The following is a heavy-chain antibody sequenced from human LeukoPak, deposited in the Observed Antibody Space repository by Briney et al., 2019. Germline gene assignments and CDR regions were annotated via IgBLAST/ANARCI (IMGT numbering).Heavy chain of an antibody. CDR2: VTDSGITT. CDR1: GFTFSSYS. CDR3: AKRSSSTSGYFDY. J-gene: IGHJ4*02. D-gene: IGHD6-6*01. V-gene: IGHV3-23*01. Sequence: GGSLRLSCAASGFTFSSYSMSWVRQAPGKGLEWVSAVTDSGITTYYADSVQGRFTISRDNSKNTLYLQMNSLRSEDTAVYYCAKRSSSTSGYFDYWGQGTLVTVSS.